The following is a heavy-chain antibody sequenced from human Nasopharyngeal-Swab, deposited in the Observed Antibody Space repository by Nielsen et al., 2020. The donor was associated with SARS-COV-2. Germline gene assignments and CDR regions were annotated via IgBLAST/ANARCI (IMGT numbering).Heavy chain of an antibody. J-gene: IGHJ3*02. V-gene: IGHV1-46*02. CDR3: ARGPNPHNAFDI. Sequence: ASVHVSCKASGYSFNTYYMHWVRQAPGQALEWMGLISCDYGTRNYAQKFRGRVTMTRDTSTNTVYLDLRRLQSEDTAVYYCARGPNPHNAFDIWGQGTMVTVSS. CDR2: ISCDYGTR. D-gene: IGHD1-14*01. CDR1: GYSFNTYY.